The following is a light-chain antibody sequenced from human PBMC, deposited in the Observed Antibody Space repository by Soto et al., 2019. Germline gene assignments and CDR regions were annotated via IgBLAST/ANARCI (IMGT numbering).Light chain of an antibody. CDR3: QQYSKWPRT. J-gene: IGKJ1*01. Sequence: EIEMTQSPATLSVSPGERATLSCRASESVRGKLAWYQQKPGQAPRVLIYGASTRATGVPARFIGSGSGTEFTLTISSLQSEDFAVYFCQQYSKWPRTFGQGTKVDIK. CDR1: ESVRGK. V-gene: IGKV3-15*01. CDR2: GAS.